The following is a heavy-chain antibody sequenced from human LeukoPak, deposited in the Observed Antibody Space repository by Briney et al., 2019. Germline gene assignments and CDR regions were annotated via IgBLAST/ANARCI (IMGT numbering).Heavy chain of an antibody. CDR3: ARGISYGSGSYYTG. V-gene: IGHV4-34*01. D-gene: IGHD3-10*01. CDR1: GGSFSGYY. J-gene: IGHJ4*02. CDR2: INHSGST. Sequence: PSETLSLTCAVYGGSFSGYYWSWIRQPPGKGLEWIGEINHSGSTNYNPSLKSRVTISVDTSKNQFSLKLSSVTAADTAVYYCARGISYGSGSYYTGWGQGTLVTVSS.